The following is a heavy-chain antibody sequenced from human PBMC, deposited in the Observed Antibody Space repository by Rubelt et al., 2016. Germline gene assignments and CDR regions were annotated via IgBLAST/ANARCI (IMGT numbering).Heavy chain of an antibody. CDR3: AKVGRYYDFWSGYYDKWYFDL. CDR1: GFSFRSFG. D-gene: IGHD3-3*01. V-gene: IGHV3-33*06. J-gene: IGHJ2*01. Sequence: GGGVVQPGRSLRLSCTASGFSFRSFGMHWVRQAPGKGLEWVTVIWSDGNNKFYADSVKGRFTSSRDNSKNRLYLEMNSLRAEDTAVYYCAKVGRYYDFWSGYYDKWYFDLWGRGTLVTVSS. CDR2: IWSDGNNK.